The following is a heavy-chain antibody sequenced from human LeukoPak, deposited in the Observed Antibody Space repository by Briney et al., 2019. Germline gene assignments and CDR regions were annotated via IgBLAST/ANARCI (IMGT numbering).Heavy chain of an antibody. D-gene: IGHD3-3*01. V-gene: IGHV1-2*02. J-gene: IGHJ4*02. CDR3: ARDIDFWSGYSIDY. CDR1: GYTFTGYY. Sequence: ASVKVSCKASGYTFTGYYMHWVRQAPGQGLEWMGWINPNSGGTNYAQKFQGRVTMTRDTSISTAYMELSMLRSDDTAVYYCARDIDFWSGYSIDYWGQGTLVTVSS. CDR2: INPNSGGT.